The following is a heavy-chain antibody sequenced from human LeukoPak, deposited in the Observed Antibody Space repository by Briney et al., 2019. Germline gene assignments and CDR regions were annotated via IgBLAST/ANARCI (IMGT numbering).Heavy chain of an antibody. CDR3: AKWSTANDY. V-gene: IGHV3-30*18. CDR1: GFTFSSYG. J-gene: IGHJ4*02. CDR2: ISCDGSNK. D-gene: IGHD4/OR15-4a*01. Sequence: GGSLRLSCAASGFTFSSYGMHWVRQAPGKGLGWVAVISCDGSNKYYADSVKGRFTISRDNSKNTLYLQMNSLRAEDTAVYYCAKWSTANDYWGQGTLVTVSS.